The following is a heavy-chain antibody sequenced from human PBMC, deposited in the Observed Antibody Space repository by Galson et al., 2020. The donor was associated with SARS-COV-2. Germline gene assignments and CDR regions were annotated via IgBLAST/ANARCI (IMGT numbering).Heavy chain of an antibody. Sequence: GESLKISCAASGFTFSRHWMSWVRQAPGKGLEWVANIKQDGSEKYYVDSVKGRFTISRDNGKNSLFLQMNSLRHEDTAVYYCSRDRGAFDIWGQGTMVTVSS. J-gene: IGHJ3*02. D-gene: IGHD3-10*01. V-gene: IGHV3-7*01. CDR2: IKQDGSEK. CDR3: SRDRGAFDI. CDR1: GFTFSRHW.